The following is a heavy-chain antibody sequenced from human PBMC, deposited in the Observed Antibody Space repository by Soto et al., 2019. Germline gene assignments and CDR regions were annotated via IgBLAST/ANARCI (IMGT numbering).Heavy chain of an antibody. CDR1: GFTFSNYG. Sequence: EVQLLESGGGLVQPGGSLRLSCAASGFTFSNYGMTWVRQAPGKGLEWVSAISGSGGNTYYADSVRGRFTISRDNSKNTLYLQMHSLRVEDTAVYSCAREPRHWFFDLWGRGTLVTASS. CDR3: AREPRHWFFDL. CDR2: ISGSGGNT. V-gene: IGHV3-23*01. J-gene: IGHJ2*01.